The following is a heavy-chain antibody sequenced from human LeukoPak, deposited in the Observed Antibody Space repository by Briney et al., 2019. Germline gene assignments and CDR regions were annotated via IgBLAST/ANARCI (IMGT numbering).Heavy chain of an antibody. V-gene: IGHV3-9*01. J-gene: IGHJ5*02. CDR1: GFTFDDYA. CDR2: ISWNSGSI. CDR3: ARDYYGDYGWFDP. Sequence: GGSLRLSCAASGFTFDDYAMHWVRQAPGKGLEWVSGISWNSGSIGYADSVKGRFTISRDNAKNSLYLQMNSLRAEDTALYYCARDYYGDYGWFDPWGQGTLVTVSS. D-gene: IGHD4-17*01.